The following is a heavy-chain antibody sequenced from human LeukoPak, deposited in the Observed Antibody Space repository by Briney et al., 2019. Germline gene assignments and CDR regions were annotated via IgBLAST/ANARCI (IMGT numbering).Heavy chain of an antibody. CDR2: IIPIFGTA. V-gene: IGHV1-69*13. D-gene: IGHD4-17*01. CDR1: GGTFSSYA. Sequence: ASVTVSCKASGGTFSSYAISWVRQAPGQGLEWMGGIIPIFGTANYAQKFQGRVTITADESTSTAYMELSSLRSEDTAVYYCARAWDPATTVFDYWGQGTLVTVSS. CDR3: ARAWDPATTVFDY. J-gene: IGHJ4*02.